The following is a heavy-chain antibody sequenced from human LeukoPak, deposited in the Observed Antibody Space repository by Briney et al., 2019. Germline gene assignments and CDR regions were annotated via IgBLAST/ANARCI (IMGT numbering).Heavy chain of an antibody. D-gene: IGHD3-10*01. CDR2: IYYTGTT. CDR3: ARDRELGY. V-gene: IGHV4-34*01. CDR1: GGSFSGFY. J-gene: IGHJ4*02. Sequence: PSETLSLTCEVYGGSFSGFYWSWIRQSPGKGLEWIGEIYYTGTTNYNPSLKSRVTISIDKSKKQMSLKLTSVTAADTAVYYCARDRELGYWGQGTLVTVSS.